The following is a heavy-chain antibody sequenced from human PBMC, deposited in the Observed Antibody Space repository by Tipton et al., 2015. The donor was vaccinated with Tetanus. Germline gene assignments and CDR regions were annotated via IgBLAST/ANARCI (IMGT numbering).Heavy chain of an antibody. V-gene: IGHV1-69*01. Sequence: QLVQSGAEIKKPGSSVKVSCKPSGDIFTNYAITWVRQGPGQGFEWMGGIIPIFGSTKYAQKFQGRVTITADQSTNTVYMDVSTLQSEDTAVYFCAKASKMATNWYHFDYWGQGTLVTVSS. D-gene: IGHD5-24*01. J-gene: IGHJ4*02. CDR1: GDIFTNYA. CDR2: IIPIFGST. CDR3: AKASKMATNWYHFDY.